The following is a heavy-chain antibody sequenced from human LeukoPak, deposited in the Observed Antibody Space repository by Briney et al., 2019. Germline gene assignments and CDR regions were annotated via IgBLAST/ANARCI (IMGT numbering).Heavy chain of an antibody. V-gene: IGHV4-31*03. Sequence: SQTLSLTCTVSGGSISSGGFYWSWLRQHPGKALVWMGYIYYSGSTYYNPSLKSRVTISVDTSKNQFSLKLSSVTAADTAVYYCARDSGYSGYVVFDYWGQGTLVTVSS. CDR1: GGSISSGGFY. CDR3: ARDSGYSGYVVFDY. D-gene: IGHD5-12*01. CDR2: IYYSGST. J-gene: IGHJ4*02.